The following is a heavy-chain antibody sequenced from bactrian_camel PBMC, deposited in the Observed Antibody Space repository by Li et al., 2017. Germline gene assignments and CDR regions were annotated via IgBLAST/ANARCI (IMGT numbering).Heavy chain of an antibody. CDR1: GYTYSSNC. CDR3: ATLSRQYGGTWSCRLDRFGA. Sequence: VQLVESGGGSVQPGGSLRLSCGASGYTYSSNCMGWFRQAPGKEREGVAFVYFGGSRTYYADSVKGRFTISQDKGKNMVYLQMNNLRPEDTAMYYCATLSRQYGGTWSCRLDRFGAWGQGTQVTVS. V-gene: IGHV3S40*01. CDR2: VYFGGSRT. D-gene: IGHD6*01. J-gene: IGHJ4*01.